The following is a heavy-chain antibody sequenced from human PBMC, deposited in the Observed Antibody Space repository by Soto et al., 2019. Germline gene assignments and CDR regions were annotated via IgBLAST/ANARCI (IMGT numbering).Heavy chain of an antibody. D-gene: IGHD6-19*01. CDR3: ARDRGAVAGR. J-gene: IGHJ4*02. V-gene: IGHV3-7*03. CDR1: GFTFSSYW. Sequence: EVQLVESGGGVVQPGGSLRLSCAASGFTFSSYWMSWVRQAPGKGLEWVANIKQDGSEKYYVDSVKGRFTISRDKAKNSRYLHMNSLRAEEEAVYYCARDRGAVAGRWGQGILVTVSS. CDR2: IKQDGSEK.